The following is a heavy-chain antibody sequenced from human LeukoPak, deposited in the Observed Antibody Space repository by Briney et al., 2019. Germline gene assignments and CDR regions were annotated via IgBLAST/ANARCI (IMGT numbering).Heavy chain of an antibody. D-gene: IGHD4-23*01. CDR3: ARDDGNSVSAFDI. V-gene: IGHV3-21*01. CDR1: GFTFSSYT. J-gene: IGHJ3*02. CDR2: ISSGSSYI. Sequence: GGSLRLSCAASGFTFSSYTMNWVRQAPGKGLEWVSIISSGSSYIHYADSVKGRFTISRDNAKNSLYLQMNSLRAEDTAVYYCARDDGNSVSAFDIWGQGTMVTVSS.